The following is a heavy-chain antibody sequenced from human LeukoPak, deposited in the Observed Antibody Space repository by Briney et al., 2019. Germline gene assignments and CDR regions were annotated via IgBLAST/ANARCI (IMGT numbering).Heavy chain of an antibody. CDR3: AKYGSGSYYYYYYYMDV. J-gene: IGHJ6*03. CDR1: GFTFSNYA. Sequence: GGSLRLSCAASGFTFSNYAMSWVRQAPGEGLEWVSAIYTSGGSTYYADSVNGRFTISRDNSKSMLFLQMNSLRAEDTALYYCAKYGSGSYYYYYYYMDVWGKGTTVTVSS. V-gene: IGHV3-23*01. CDR2: IYTSGGST. D-gene: IGHD3-10*01.